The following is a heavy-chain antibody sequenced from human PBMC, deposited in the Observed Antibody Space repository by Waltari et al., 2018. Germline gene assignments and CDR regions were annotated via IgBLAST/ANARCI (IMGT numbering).Heavy chain of an antibody. CDR3: ARAKEQGGFRELPDFDY. Sequence: QVQLVESGGGVVQPGRSLRLSCAASGFTFSSYAMHWVRQAPGKGLEWVAVISYDGSNKYYADSVKGRFTISRDNSKNTLYLQMNSLRAEDTAVYYCARAKEQGGFRELPDFDYWGQGTLVTVSS. CDR1: GFTFSSYA. CDR2: ISYDGSNK. D-gene: IGHD3-10*01. J-gene: IGHJ4*02. V-gene: IGHV3-30-3*01.